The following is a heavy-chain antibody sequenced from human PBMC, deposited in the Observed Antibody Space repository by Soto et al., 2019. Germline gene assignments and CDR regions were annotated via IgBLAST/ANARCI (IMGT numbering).Heavy chain of an antibody. CDR1: GYTFTGYY. J-gene: IGHJ4*02. CDR3: ARANYDYVWGSYRFDY. Sequence: QVQLVQSGAEVKKPGASVKVSCKASGYTFTGYYMHWVRQAPGQGLEWMGWINPNSGGTNYAQKFQGWVTMTMDTSISTAYMELSRLRSDDTAVYYCARANYDYVWGSYRFDYWGQGTLVTVSS. V-gene: IGHV1-2*04. CDR2: INPNSGGT. D-gene: IGHD3-16*02.